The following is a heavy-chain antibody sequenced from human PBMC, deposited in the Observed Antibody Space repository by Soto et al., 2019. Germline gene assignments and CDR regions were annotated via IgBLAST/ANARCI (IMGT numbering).Heavy chain of an antibody. CDR3: AKDGWSGLRDFDWFPDY. D-gene: IGHD3-9*01. CDR2: ISYDGSNT. Sequence: QVQLVESGGGVVQPGRSLRLSCAASGFTFSSYGMHWVRQAPGKGLEWVAVISYDGSNTYYADSVKGRFTISRDNSKNTLYLQMNSLRAEDTAVYYCAKDGWSGLRDFDWFPDYWGQGTLVTVSS. CDR1: GFTFSSYG. J-gene: IGHJ4*02. V-gene: IGHV3-30*18.